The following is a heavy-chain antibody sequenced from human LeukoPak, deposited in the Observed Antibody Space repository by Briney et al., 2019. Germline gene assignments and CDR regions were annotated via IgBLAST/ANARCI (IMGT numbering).Heavy chain of an antibody. J-gene: IGHJ4*02. D-gene: IGHD6-19*01. CDR1: GITFSNYE. V-gene: IGHV3-48*03. Sequence: PGGSLRLSCAASGITFSNYEMNWVRQAPGKGLEWVSYINPGGSNRFYTGSVKGRFTISRDDAKKSVYLQMNSLRAEDTAVYCCATSLSSGWGPVDDYWGQGIMVTVSS. CDR2: INPGGSNR. CDR3: ATSLSSGWGPVDDY.